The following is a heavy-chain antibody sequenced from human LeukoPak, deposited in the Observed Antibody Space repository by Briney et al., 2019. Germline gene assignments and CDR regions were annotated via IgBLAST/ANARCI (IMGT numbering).Heavy chain of an antibody. J-gene: IGHJ4*02. CDR2: IYPGDSDT. V-gene: IGHV5-51*01. Sequence: GESLKISCKGSGYSFTSYWIGWVRQMPGKGLEWMGIIYPGDSDTRYSPSFQGQVTISADKSISTAYLQWSSLKASDTPMYYCARSPDLYDSSGYYSDYWGQGTLVTVSS. CDR3: ARSPDLYDSSGYYSDY. CDR1: GYSFTSYW. D-gene: IGHD3-22*01.